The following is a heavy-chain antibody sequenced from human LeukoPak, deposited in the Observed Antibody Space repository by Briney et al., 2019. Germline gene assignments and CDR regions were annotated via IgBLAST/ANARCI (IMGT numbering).Heavy chain of an antibody. CDR3: ARVTPAAIRGRYDP. CDR1: GFTFSNYW. J-gene: IGHJ5*02. V-gene: IGHV3-7*03. D-gene: IGHD2-2*01. CDR2: IKQDGSER. Sequence: PGGSLRLSCAASGFTFSNYWMSWVRQAPGKGLEWVASIKQDGSERYYVDSVKGRFTISRDNAKNSLYLQMNSLRAEDTAVYYCARVTPAAIRGRYDPWGQGTLVTVSS.